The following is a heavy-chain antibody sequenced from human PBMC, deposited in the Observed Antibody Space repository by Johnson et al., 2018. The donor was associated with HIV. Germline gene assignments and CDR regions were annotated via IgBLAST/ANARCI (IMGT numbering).Heavy chain of an antibody. CDR1: EFSFSTYA. Sequence: VQLVESGGGVVQPERSLRLSCAASEFSFSTYAMRWVRQAPGKGLEGVAVISDDGSNTDYADAVKGRFTISRDNSKNTLYLQMNSLRAEDTAVYYCVRDGNYYDRSGYRVDAFDIWGQGTMVTVSS. CDR2: ISDDGSNT. J-gene: IGHJ3*02. D-gene: IGHD3-22*01. V-gene: IGHV3-30-3*01. CDR3: VRDGNYYDRSGYRVDAFDI.